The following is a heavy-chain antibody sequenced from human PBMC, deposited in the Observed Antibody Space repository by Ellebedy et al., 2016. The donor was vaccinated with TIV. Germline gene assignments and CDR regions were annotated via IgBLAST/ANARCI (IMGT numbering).Heavy chain of an antibody. CDR1: GFTFSPYD. Sequence: GESLKISCAASGFTFSPYDMAWVRQAPGKGLEWVSGIVGSGSQKYADSVKGRFTISRDNSTRTVDLQMNGLIAEDTAIYFCAKDRTSGDGYWVFDNWGQGTLVSVSS. CDR3: AKDRTSGDGYWVFDN. J-gene: IGHJ4*02. CDR2: IVGSGS. V-gene: IGHV3-23*01. D-gene: IGHD5-18*01.